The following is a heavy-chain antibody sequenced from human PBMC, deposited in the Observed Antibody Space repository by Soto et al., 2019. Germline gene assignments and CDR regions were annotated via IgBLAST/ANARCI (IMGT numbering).Heavy chain of an antibody. CDR1: GFTFDDYT. Sequence: GGSLRLSCAASGFTFDDYTMHWVRQAPGKGLEWVSLISWDGGSTYYADSVKGRFTISRDNSKNSLYLQMNSLRTEDTALYYCAKDIGADWYLGHKIAAAGRLPDYWGQGTLVTVSS. CDR2: ISWDGGST. J-gene: IGHJ4*02. D-gene: IGHD6-13*01. V-gene: IGHV3-43*01. CDR3: AKDIGADWYLGHKIAAAGRLPDY.